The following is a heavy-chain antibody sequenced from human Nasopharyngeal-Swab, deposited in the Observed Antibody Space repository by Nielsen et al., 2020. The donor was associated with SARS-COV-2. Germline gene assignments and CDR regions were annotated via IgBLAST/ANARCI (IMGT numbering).Heavy chain of an antibody. CDR2: TYYRSKWYN. CDR1: GDSVSSNSAA. J-gene: IGHJ6*02. Sequence: SQTLSLTCAISGDSVSSNSAAWNWIRQSPSRGLEWLGRTYYRSKWYNDYAVSVKSRITINPDTSKNQFSLQLNSVTPEDTAVYYCARGTWGDGYNYHYYGMDVWGQGTTVTVSS. V-gene: IGHV6-1*01. CDR3: ARGTWGDGYNYHYYGMDV. D-gene: IGHD5-24*01.